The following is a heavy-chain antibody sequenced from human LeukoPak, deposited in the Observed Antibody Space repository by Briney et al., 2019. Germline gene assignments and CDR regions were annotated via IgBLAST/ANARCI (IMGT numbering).Heavy chain of an antibody. CDR2: IYSDGSK. Sequence: GGSLRLSCAASRFTVSSNHMNWVRQAQGKGLEWVSVIYSDGSKQYPDSVKSRFTITRENYKNTMYLQMNSLRDEDTAMYYCARRYQVSWYFDLWGRGTLVTVSS. D-gene: IGHD2-15*01. CDR1: RFTVSSNH. CDR3: ARRYQVSWYFDL. V-gene: IGHV3-66*01. J-gene: IGHJ2*01.